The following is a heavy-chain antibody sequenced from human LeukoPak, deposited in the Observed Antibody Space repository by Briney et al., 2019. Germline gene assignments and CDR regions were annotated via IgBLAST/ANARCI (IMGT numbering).Heavy chain of an antibody. D-gene: IGHD1-26*01. J-gene: IGHJ4*02. CDR1: GGSTSSGGYY. V-gene: IGHV4-31*03. Sequence: SETLSLTCTVAGGSTSSGGYYWSWIRQRPGKGLEWIGYIYDAGSTYYNPSLQSRVTISVDTSKNQFSLKLSSVTAADTAVYFCARRRGLIFDYWGQGTLVTVSS. CDR3: ARRRGLIFDY. CDR2: IYDAGST.